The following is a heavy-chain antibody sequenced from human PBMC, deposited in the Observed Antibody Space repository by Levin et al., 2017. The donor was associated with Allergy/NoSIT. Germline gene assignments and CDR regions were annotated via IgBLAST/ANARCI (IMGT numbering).Heavy chain of an antibody. J-gene: IGHJ3*02. V-gene: IGHV1-2*02. D-gene: IGHD3-22*01. CDR1: GYTFTGYY. Sequence: GESLKISCKASGYTFTGYYMHWVRQAPGQGLEWMGWINPNSVGTNYAQKFQGRVTMTRDTSISTAYLELSSLRSDDTAVYFCAREAITMNAFDIWGQGTMVTVSS. CDR3: AREAITMNAFDI. CDR2: INPNSVGT.